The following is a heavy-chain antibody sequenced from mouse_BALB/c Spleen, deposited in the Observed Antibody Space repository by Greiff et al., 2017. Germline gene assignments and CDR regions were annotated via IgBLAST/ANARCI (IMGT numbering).Heavy chain of an antibody. Sequence: EVKLVESGGGLVKPGGSLKLSCAASGFAFSSYDMSWVRQTPEKRLEWVAYISSGGGSTYYPDTVKGRFTISRDNAKNTLYLQMSSLKSEDTAMYYCARRGGELAWFAYWGQGTLVTVSA. CDR3: ARRGGELAWFAY. CDR2: ISSGGGST. D-gene: IGHD4-1*01. J-gene: IGHJ3*01. V-gene: IGHV5-12-1*01. CDR1: GFAFSSYD.